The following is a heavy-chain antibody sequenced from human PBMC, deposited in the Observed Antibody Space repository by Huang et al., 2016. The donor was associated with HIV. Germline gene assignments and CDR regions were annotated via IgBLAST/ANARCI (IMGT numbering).Heavy chain of an antibody. Sequence: QVQLLQSGAEVKKPGSSVKVSCKASGGPFRSYSIAGVRQAPGQGLEWMASVMPVFDSPNYAQKLQGRVRVIADESTSTVYMELRDLRPDDTAVYFCARGSLEYSVSSSLDYWGQGTHVTVSS. V-gene: IGHV1-69*13. D-gene: IGHD4-4*01. CDR2: VMPVFDSP. CDR3: ARGSLEYSVSSSLDY. J-gene: IGHJ4*02. CDR1: GGPFRSYS.